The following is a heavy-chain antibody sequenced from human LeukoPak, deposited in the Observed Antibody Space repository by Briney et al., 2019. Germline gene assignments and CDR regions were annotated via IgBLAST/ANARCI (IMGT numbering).Heavy chain of an antibody. J-gene: IGHJ4*02. CDR2: ISYDGSNK. Sequence: GGSLRLSCAASGFTFSSYGMHWVRQAPGKGLEWVAVISYDGSNKYYADSVKGRFTISRDNSKNTLYLQMNSLRAEDTAVYYCASWTQSTSFWGQGTLVTVSS. V-gene: IGHV3-30*03. D-gene: IGHD2-2*01. CDR3: ASWTQSTSF. CDR1: GFTFSSYG.